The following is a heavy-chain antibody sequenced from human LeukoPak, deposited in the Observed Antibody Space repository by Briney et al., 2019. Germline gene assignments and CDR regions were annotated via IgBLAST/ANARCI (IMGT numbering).Heavy chain of an antibody. CDR1: GFTFNDYG. V-gene: IGHV3-30*18. CDR3: AKDQKFRKDIDY. Sequence: QSGGSPTLSCAASGFTFNDYGMHWVRQAPGKGLDWVAVISYDGSNKYYADSVKSRFTISRDNSNTLYLQMNSLRVEDAAGYYCAKDQKFRKDIDYWGQGTLVTVSS. J-gene: IGHJ4*02. CDR2: ISYDGSNK.